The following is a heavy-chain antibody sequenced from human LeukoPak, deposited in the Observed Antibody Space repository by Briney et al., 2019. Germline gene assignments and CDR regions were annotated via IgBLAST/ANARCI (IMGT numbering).Heavy chain of an antibody. D-gene: IGHD5-18*01. CDR1: GGSISSSSHY. V-gene: IGHV4-39*01. CDR2: IYYSGST. J-gene: IGHJ4*02. CDR3: ARQGGYSYGFNIDY. Sequence: SETLSLTCTVSGGSISSSSHYWGWIRQPPEKGLEWIGSIYYSGSTYYNPSLKSRVTISVDTSKNQFSLKLSSVTAADTAVYYCARQGGYSYGFNIDYWGQGTLVTVSS.